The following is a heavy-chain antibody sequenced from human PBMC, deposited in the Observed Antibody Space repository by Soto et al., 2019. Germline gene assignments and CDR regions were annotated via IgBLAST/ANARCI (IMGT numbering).Heavy chain of an antibody. Sequence: PSATLSLTCAVQGGSFSGFFWTWSRQSPGKGLEWIGEINHSGRTNHNPSLKNRVTISVDTSKKQFSLKLSSVTAADTAVYYCARGSYYYDNSGYFHWGQGTPVTVSS. V-gene: IGHV4-34*01. J-gene: IGHJ4*02. CDR1: GGSFSGFF. D-gene: IGHD3-22*01. CDR3: ARGSYYYDNSGYFH. CDR2: INHSGRT.